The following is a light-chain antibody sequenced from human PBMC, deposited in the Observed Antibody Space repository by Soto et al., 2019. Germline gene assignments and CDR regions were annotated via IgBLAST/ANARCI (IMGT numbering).Light chain of an antibody. CDR3: QQYTNYRWT. Sequence: DIQMTQSPSTLSASVGDRVTITCRASQSISSWLAWYLEKPGKAPKLLIYKASSLESGVPSRFSGSGSGTEFTLTISNLQPDDFATYYCQQYTNYRWTFGQGTKV. V-gene: IGKV1-5*03. CDR1: QSISSW. J-gene: IGKJ1*01. CDR2: KAS.